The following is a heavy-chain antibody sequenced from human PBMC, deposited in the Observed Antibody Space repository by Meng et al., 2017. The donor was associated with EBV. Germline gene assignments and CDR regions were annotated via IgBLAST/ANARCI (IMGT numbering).Heavy chain of an antibody. CDR3: ARVRTFGGVIPPDY. J-gene: IGHJ4*02. CDR1: GYTFTSYG. V-gene: IGHV1-18*01. D-gene: IGHD3-16*02. CDR2: ISAYNGNT. Sequence: QVQLGQSGAEVKKPCDSVKVACKASGYTFTSYGISWVRQAPGQGLEWMGWISAYNGNTTYAQKLQGRVTMTTDTSTSTAYMELRSLRSNDTAVYYCARVRTFGGVIPPDYWGQGTLVTVSS.